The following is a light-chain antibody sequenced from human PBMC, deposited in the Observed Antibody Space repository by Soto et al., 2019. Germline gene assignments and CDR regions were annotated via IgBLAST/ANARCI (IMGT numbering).Light chain of an antibody. J-gene: IGKJ1*01. CDR2: AAS. CDR1: QTIKKY. Sequence: DIQMTQSPSSLSASVGDRVTITCRASQTIKKYLNWYQQQPGKVPKLLVYAASSLQSGVPSRFSGSGSGTDLTLTISSLQPEDFADYYCQQTDNSPWTFGHGTKVEIK. CDR3: QQTDNSPWT. V-gene: IGKV1-39*01.